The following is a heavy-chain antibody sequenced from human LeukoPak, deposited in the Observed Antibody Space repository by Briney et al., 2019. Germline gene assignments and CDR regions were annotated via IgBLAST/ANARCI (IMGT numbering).Heavy chain of an antibody. D-gene: IGHD2-2*02. CDR2: INPNSGGT. CDR3: ARDLVLYCSSTSCYRGVKWFDP. V-gene: IGHV1-2*06. Sequence: ASVKVSCKASGYTFTGYYMHWVRQAPGQGLEWMGRINPNSGGTNYAQKFQGRVTMTRDTSISTAYMELSRLRSDDTAVYYCARDLVLYCSSTSCYRGVKWFDPWGQGILVTVSS. CDR1: GYTFTGYY. J-gene: IGHJ5*02.